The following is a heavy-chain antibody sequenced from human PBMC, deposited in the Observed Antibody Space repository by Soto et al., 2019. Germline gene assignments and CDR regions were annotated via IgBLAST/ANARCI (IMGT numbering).Heavy chain of an antibody. CDR3: ARHVGSSGWAFDY. D-gene: IGHD6-19*01. V-gene: IGHV4-39*01. CDR2: IYYSGST. J-gene: IGHJ4*02. CDR1: GGSISSSSYY. Sequence: SETLSLTCTVSGGSISSSSYYWGWIRQPPGKGLEWIGSIYYSGSTYYNPSLKSRVTISVDTSKNQFSLKLSSVTAADTAVYYCARHVGSSGWAFDYWGQGTLVTVSS.